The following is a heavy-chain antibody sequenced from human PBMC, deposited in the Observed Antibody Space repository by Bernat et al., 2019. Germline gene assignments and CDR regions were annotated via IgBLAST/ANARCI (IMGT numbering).Heavy chain of an antibody. CDR3: ARELGAVAGTGGGSGYFDY. Sequence: QVQLVQSGAEVKKPGSSVKVSCKASGGTFSSYAISWVRQAPGQGLEWMGGIIPIFGTANYAQKFQGRVPITADESTSTGYMELSRLRSEDTAVYYCARELGAVAGTGGGSGYFDYWGQGTLVTVSS. D-gene: IGHD6-19*01. CDR1: GGTFSSYA. CDR2: IIPIFGTA. V-gene: IGHV1-69*01. J-gene: IGHJ4*02.